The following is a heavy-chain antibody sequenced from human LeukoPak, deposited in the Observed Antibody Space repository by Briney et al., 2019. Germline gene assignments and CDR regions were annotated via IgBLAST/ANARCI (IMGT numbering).Heavy chain of an antibody. V-gene: IGHV4-59*01. CDR2: IFYSGST. D-gene: IGHD3-10*01. CDR3: AGVRSGRVDWSSGMDV. J-gene: IGHJ6*02. CDR1: GGSINGYY. Sequence: SETLSLTCTVSGGSINGYYWSWTRQPPGKGLEWIGYIFYSGSTDYNPSLKSRVTISVDTSKNQFSLKLSSVTATDTAVYYCAGVRSGRVDWSSGMDVWGQGTTVTVSS.